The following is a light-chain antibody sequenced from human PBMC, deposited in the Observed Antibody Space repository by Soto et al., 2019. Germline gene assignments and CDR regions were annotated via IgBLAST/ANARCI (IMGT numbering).Light chain of an antibody. Sequence: DIQLTQSPSFLSASVGDRVTITCRASQGISSYLAWYQQKPGKAPKLLIYAASSLQSGVPARFSASGSGTDFTLTISDVQPEDFALYYCHQRQSWPRTFGQGTKVDIK. CDR3: HQRQSWPRT. CDR2: AAS. CDR1: QGISSY. J-gene: IGKJ1*01. V-gene: IGKV1-9*01.